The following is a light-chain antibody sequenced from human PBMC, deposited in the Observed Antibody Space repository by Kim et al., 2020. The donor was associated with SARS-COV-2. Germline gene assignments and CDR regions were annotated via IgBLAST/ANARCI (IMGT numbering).Light chain of an antibody. V-gene: IGKV1-5*01. J-gene: IGKJ1*01. CDR1: QSVSRW. CDR3: QHRQT. Sequence: STLSASVGDRVTLTCRAIQSVSRWLAWYQQKPGKAPKLLIYDGSNLQSGVPSRFSGSGSGTEFALTIRSLQPDDFAIYYCQHRQTFGQGTKVDIK. CDR2: DGS.